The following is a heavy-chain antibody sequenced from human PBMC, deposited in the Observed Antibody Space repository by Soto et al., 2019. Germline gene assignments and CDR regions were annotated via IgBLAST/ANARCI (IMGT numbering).Heavy chain of an antibody. V-gene: IGHV3-30*18. CDR3: AKDSGTKVGAHGY. J-gene: IGHJ4*02. CDR1: GFTFSSYG. D-gene: IGHD4-4*01. CDR2: ISYDGSNK. Sequence: QVQLVESGGGVVQPGRSLRLSCAASGFTFSSYGMHWVRQAPGKGLAWVAVISYDGSNKYYADSVKGRFTISRDNSKDTLYLQMNSLRAEDTAVYYFAKDSGTKVGAHGYWGQGPLLTLAS.